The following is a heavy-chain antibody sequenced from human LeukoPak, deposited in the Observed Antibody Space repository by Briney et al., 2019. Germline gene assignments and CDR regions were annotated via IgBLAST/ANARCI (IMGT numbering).Heavy chain of an antibody. Sequence: SETLSLTCTVSGGSISSYYWSWIRQPAGKGLEWIGRIYTSGSTNYNPSLKSRVTMSVDTSKNQFSLKLSSVTAADTAVYYCARETYYYGSGSYFTRYGSNWFDPWGQGTLVTVSS. J-gene: IGHJ5*02. CDR3: ARETYYYGSGSYFTRYGSNWFDP. D-gene: IGHD3-10*01. V-gene: IGHV4-4*07. CDR2: IYTSGST. CDR1: GGSISSYY.